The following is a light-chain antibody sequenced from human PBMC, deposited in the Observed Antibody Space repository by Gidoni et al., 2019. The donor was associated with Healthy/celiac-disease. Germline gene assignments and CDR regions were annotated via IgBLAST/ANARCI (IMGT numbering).Light chain of an antibody. J-gene: IGKJ3*01. V-gene: IGKV3-15*01. Sequence: EIVMTQSPPSLPVSPGERATLSCRASQSVSSNLARYQQTSGQATRRLIYGAATRAPCNPARYSGSESGTEFTLTVSNLQSEDLAGYFCQQYNNWPPFTFGPGTKVDIK. CDR2: GAA. CDR3: QQYNNWPPFT. CDR1: QSVSSN.